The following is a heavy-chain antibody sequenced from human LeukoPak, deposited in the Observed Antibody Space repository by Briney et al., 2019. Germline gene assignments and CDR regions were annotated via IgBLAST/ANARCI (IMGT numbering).Heavy chain of an antibody. V-gene: IGHV4-39*07. CDR1: GGSISSSSYY. CDR2: IYYSGST. CDR3: AQNQGYWEPLDY. D-gene: IGHD1-26*01. J-gene: IGHJ4*02. Sequence: SETLSLTCTVSGGSISSSSYYWGWIRQPPGKGLEWIGSIYYSGSTYYNPSLKSRVTISVDTSKNQFSLKLSSVTAADTAVYYCAQNQGYWEPLDYSGQRTLVTVSS.